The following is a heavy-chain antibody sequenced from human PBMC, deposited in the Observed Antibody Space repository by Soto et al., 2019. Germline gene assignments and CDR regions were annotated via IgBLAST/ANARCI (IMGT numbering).Heavy chain of an antibody. CDR2: IYYSGST. Sequence: SETLSLTCTVSGGSISSGGYYWSWIRQHPGKGLEWIGYIYYSGSTYYNPSLKSRVTMSVDTSKNQFSLKLSSVTAADTAVYYCARGGPAAMIDNWFDPWGQGTLVTVSS. D-gene: IGHD2-2*01. J-gene: IGHJ5*02. V-gene: IGHV4-31*03. CDR1: GGSISSGGYY. CDR3: ARGGPAAMIDNWFDP.